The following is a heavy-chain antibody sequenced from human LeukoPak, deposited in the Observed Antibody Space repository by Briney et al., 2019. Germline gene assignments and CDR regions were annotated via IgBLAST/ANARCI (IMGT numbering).Heavy chain of an antibody. Sequence: ASVKVSCKASGYTFTSYAMNWVRQAPGQGLEWMGWINTNTGNPTYAQGFTGRFVFSLDTSVSTAYLQISSLKAEDTAVYYCARSPIWFGEHCYMDVWGKGTTVTVSS. CDR3: ARSPIWFGEHCYMDV. J-gene: IGHJ6*03. CDR1: GYTFTSYA. V-gene: IGHV7-4-1*02. CDR2: INTNTGNP. D-gene: IGHD3-10*01.